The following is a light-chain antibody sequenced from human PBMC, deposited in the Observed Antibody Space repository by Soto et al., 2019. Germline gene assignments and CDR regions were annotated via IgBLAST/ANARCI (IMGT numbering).Light chain of an antibody. J-gene: IGLJ2*01. Sequence: QSVLTQPPSVSEAPRQRVTISCSGSSSNIGNNAVNWYQQLPGKAPKLLIYYDDLLPSGVSDRFSGSKSGTSASLAISGPQSEDEADYDCAAWDDSLNGVVFGGGTKLTVL. CDR2: YDD. CDR1: SSNIGNNA. CDR3: AAWDDSLNGVV. V-gene: IGLV1-36*01.